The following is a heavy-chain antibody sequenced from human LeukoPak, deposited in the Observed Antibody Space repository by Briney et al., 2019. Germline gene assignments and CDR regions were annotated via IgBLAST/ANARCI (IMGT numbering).Heavy chain of an antibody. D-gene: IGHD2-15*01. Sequence: SETLSLTCTVSGGSISSYYWSWLRQPPGKGLEWIGYIYYSGSTNYNPSLKSRVTISVDTSKNQFSLKLSSVTAADTAVYYCARDRVVVVAANHYYYMDVWGKGTTVTISS. V-gene: IGHV4-59*01. CDR1: GGSISSYY. CDR3: ARDRVVVVAANHYYYMDV. J-gene: IGHJ6*03. CDR2: IYYSGST.